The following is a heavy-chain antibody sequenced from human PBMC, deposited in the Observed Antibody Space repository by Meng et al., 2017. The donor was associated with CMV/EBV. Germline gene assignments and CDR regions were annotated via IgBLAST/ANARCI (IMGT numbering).Heavy chain of an antibody. D-gene: IGHD2-21*01. CDR1: GFTFSDYY. V-gene: IGHV3-11*04. CDR2: ISSSGSTI. Sequence: GESLKISCAASGFTFSDYYMSWIRQAPGKGLEWVSYISSSGSTIYYADSVKGRFTISRDNAKNSLYLQMNSLRAEDTAVYYCARALCGGDCYSYYYYYGMDVWGQGTTVTV. J-gene: IGHJ6*02. CDR3: ARALCGGDCYSYYYYYGMDV.